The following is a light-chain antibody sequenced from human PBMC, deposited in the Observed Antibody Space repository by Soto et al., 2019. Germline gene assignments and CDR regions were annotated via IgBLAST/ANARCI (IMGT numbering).Light chain of an antibody. CDR3: HQYHHWPPSFT. Sequence: EIVLTQSPATLSLSPGERATLSCRASQSLSSINLAWFQQKPGQAPRLLIYGTSSRATGIPDRFSGSGSGTDFTLTISSLQSEDFAVYYCHQYHHWPPSFTFGPGTKVDIK. J-gene: IGKJ3*01. CDR1: QSLSSIN. V-gene: IGKV3-20*01. CDR2: GTS.